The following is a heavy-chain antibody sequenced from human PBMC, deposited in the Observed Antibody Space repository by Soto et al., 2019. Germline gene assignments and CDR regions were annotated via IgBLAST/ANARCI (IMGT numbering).Heavy chain of an antibody. CDR3: ATTSLTPYSSGWYAPFDY. CDR1: GYTFTSYA. CDR2: INAGNGNT. D-gene: IGHD6-19*01. J-gene: IGHJ4*02. Sequence: ASVKVSCTASGYTFTSYAMHWVRQAPGQRLEWMGWINAGNGNTKYPQKFQGRVTITRDTSASTAYMELSSLRSEDTAVYYFATTSLTPYSSGWYAPFDYWGQGTLVTVSS. V-gene: IGHV1-3*01.